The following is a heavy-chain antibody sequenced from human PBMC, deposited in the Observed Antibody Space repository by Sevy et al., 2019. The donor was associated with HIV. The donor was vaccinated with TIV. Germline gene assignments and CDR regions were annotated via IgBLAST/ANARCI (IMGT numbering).Heavy chain of an antibody. D-gene: IGHD2-2*03. CDR3: AKVDSTFYGMDV. Sequence: GGSLRLSCAASGFTFSTYTMNWVRQAPGKGLEWVSAISGSGGSTYYADSVKGRFTISRDKSKNTLYLQMNNLRAEDTAVYYCAKVDSTFYGMDVWGQGTTVTVSS. V-gene: IGHV3-23*01. J-gene: IGHJ6*02. CDR1: GFTFSTYT. CDR2: ISGSGGST.